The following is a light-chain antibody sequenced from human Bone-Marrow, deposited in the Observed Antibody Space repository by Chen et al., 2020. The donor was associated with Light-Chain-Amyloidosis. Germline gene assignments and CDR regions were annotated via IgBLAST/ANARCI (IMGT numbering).Light chain of an antibody. J-gene: IGLJ2*01. CDR3: QSADSSGTYEVI. V-gene: IGLV3-25*03. CDR1: DLPTKY. CDR2: RDT. Sequence: SYELTQPPPVAVSPGQTASITCSGDDLPTKYAYWYQQKPGQAPVLVIHRDTERPSGISERFSGSSSGTTATLTISGVQAEAEADDHCQSADSSGTYEVIFGGGTKLTVL.